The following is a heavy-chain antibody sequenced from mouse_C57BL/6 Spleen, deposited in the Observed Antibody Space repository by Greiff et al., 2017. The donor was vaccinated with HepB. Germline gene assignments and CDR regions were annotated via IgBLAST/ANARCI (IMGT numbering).Heavy chain of an antibody. CDR2: IYPGDGDT. D-gene: IGHD2-3*01. Sequence: VQLQQSGAELVKPGASVKISCKASGYAFSSYWMNWVKQRPGKGLEWIGQIYPGDGDTNYNGKFEGKATLTADKSSSTAYMQLSSLTSEDSAVYFCARDDGNYLYFDVWGTGTTVTVSS. CDR1: GYAFSSYW. CDR3: ARDDGNYLYFDV. J-gene: IGHJ1*03. V-gene: IGHV1-80*01.